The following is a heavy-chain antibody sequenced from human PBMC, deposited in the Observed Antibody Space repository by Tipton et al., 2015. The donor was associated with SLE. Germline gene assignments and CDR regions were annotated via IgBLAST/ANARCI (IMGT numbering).Heavy chain of an antibody. J-gene: IGHJ6*03. V-gene: IGHV1-69*06. CDR1: GGTFTNYA. Sequence: QVQLVQSGAEVKKPGSSVRVSCKTSGGTFTNYAFNWVRQAPGQGLEGVGKIVPLFGTTAYAPTFQGRVTFTADKSTKTAYMEVSSLPSADSAVYYCSAASSPRDYYMDVWGKGTAVSVSS. CDR3: SAASSPRDYYMDV. D-gene: IGHD2-2*01. CDR2: IVPLFGTT.